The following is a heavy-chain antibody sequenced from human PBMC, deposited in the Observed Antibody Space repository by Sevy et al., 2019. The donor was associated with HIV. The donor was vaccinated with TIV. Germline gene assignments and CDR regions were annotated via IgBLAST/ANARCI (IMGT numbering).Heavy chain of an antibody. Sequence: SETLSLTCAVYGGSFSGYYWSWIRQPPGKGLEWIGEINHSGSTNYNPSLKSRVTISVDTSKNQFSLKLSSVTAADTALYYCARGPRNIVVVVAATGNDYYGMDVWGQGTTVTVSS. J-gene: IGHJ6*02. CDR2: INHSGST. D-gene: IGHD2-15*01. CDR1: GGSFSGYY. V-gene: IGHV4-34*01. CDR3: ARGPRNIVVVVAATGNDYYGMDV.